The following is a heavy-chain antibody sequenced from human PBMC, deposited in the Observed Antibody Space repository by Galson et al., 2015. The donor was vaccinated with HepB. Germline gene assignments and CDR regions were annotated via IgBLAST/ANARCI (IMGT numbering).Heavy chain of an antibody. J-gene: IGHJ4*02. Sequence: SLRLSCAASGFIFTDHAMHWVRQAPGKGLEWVAVISHHGTLKYYGDSVNGRFTISRDDSKNTVYLQMNSLRNDDTVIYYCAKDDNLLTGMADSWGQGQMVIVSS. CDR2: ISHHGTLK. V-gene: IGHV3-30*04. CDR3: AKDDNLLTGMADS. D-gene: IGHD3-9*01. CDR1: GFIFTDHA.